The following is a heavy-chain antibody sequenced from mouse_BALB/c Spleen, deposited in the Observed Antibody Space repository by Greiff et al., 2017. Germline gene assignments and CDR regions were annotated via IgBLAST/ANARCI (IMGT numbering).Heavy chain of an antibody. Sequence: EVQLQQSGPELVKPGASVKMSCKASGYTFTSYVMHWVKQKPGQGLEWIGYINPYNDGTKYNEKFKGKATLTSDKSSSTAYMELSSLTSEDSAVYYCARSFYYGYDGYYAMDYWGQGTSVTVSS. D-gene: IGHD2-2*01. CDR2: INPYNDGT. J-gene: IGHJ4*01. CDR1: GYTFTSYV. V-gene: IGHV1-14*01. CDR3: ARSFYYGYDGYYAMDY.